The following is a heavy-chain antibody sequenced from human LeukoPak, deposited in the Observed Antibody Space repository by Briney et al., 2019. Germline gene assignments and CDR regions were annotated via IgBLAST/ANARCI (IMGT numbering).Heavy chain of an antibody. V-gene: IGHV3-7*01. D-gene: IGHD6-13*01. CDR2: IKRDGSEK. CDR1: GFTLRTYW. Sequence: GGSLRLSCAASGFTLRTYWMSLVRPAPGKGLEWVASIKRDGSEKYYVDSVKGRFTISRDNAKNSLYLQMNSLRAEDTAVYHCVREASGGTKGVSGTFDIWGQGTLVTVSS. J-gene: IGHJ3*02. CDR3: VREASGGTKGVSGTFDI.